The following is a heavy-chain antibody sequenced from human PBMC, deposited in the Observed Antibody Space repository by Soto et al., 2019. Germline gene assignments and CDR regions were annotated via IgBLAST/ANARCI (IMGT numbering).Heavy chain of an antibody. CDR2: ISGSGGST. D-gene: IGHD2-2*01. J-gene: IGHJ1*01. V-gene: IGHV3-23*01. CDR1: GFTFNSYA. Sequence: VQLLESGGGLVQPGGSLRLSCAASGFTFNSYAMSWVRQAPGKGLEWVSAISGSGGSTYYADSVKGRFTISRDISKNTLYLQMNSLRAEDTAVYYCAKDPAREESQYFQHWGQGTLVSVSS. CDR3: AKDPAREESQYFQH.